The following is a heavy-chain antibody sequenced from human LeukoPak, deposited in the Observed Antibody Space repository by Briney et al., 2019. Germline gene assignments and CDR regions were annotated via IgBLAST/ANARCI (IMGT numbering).Heavy chain of an antibody. CDR3: ARHRNSGGTDAFDI. CDR1: GGSISSYY. J-gene: IGHJ3*02. Sequence: PSETLSLTCTVSGGSISSYYWSWIRQPPGKGLEWNGYIYYSGSTNYNPSLKSRVTISVDTSKNQFSLKLSSVTAADTAVYYCARHRNSGGTDAFDIWGQGTMVTVSS. V-gene: IGHV4-59*08. CDR2: IYYSGST. D-gene: IGHD2-15*01.